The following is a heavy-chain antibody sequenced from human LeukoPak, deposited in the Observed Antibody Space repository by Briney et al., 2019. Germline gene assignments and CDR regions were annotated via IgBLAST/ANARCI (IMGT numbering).Heavy chain of an antibody. CDR2: INPEESEK. J-gene: IGHJ4*02. CDR3: ARFRTVAGNPLDY. Sequence: GGSLRLSCAASGFTLSNYWMSWVRQAPGRGLEWVANINPEESEKYYEDSVKGRFTISRDNADNSLYLHMNTLRAEDTAVYYCARFRTVAGNPLDYWGQGTLVTVSS. CDR1: GFTLSNYW. V-gene: IGHV3-7*03. D-gene: IGHD6-19*01.